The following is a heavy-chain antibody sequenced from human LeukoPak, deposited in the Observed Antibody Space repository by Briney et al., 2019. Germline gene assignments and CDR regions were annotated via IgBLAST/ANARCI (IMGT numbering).Heavy chain of an antibody. Sequence: SGGSLRLSCVASGFTFSYLGMHWVRQAQGKGLEWVAFTRYDGSNEYYAESVKGRFTISRDNSKNTLYLQMNSLRVEDTAAYYCAKIEGKYQLANIPDSWGQGTLVTVSS. D-gene: IGHD2-2*01. CDR2: TRYDGSNE. J-gene: IGHJ4*02. V-gene: IGHV3-30*02. CDR1: GFTFSYLG. CDR3: AKIEGKYQLANIPDS.